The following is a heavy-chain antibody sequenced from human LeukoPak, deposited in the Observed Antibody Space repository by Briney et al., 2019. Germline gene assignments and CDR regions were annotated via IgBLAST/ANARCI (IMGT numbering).Heavy chain of an antibody. CDR3: ARRLYGGNFDN. J-gene: IGHJ4*02. V-gene: IGHV4-59*01. CDR1: GGSISSYY. D-gene: IGHD4-23*01. Sequence: SETLSLTCTISGGSISSYYWSWIRQPPGKGLECIGYIYYSGSTSYSPSLKSRVTISVDTSKNQFSLKLSSVAAADTAVYYCARRLYGGNFDNWGQGTLVTVSS. CDR2: IYYSGST.